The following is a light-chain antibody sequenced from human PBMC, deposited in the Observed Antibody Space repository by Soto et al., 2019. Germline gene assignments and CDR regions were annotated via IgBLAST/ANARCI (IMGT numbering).Light chain of an antibody. CDR2: DVT. CDR1: SSDVGSNNR. V-gene: IGLV2-18*02. J-gene: IGLJ1*01. Sequence: QSALTQPPSVSGSPGQSVAISCSGSSSDVGSNNRVSWYQQSPGTAPKLLFYDVTNRPSGVPDRFSGSKSGNTASLTISGLQAEDEADYYCSSFTTSNTYVFGTGTKVTVL. CDR3: SSFTTSNTYV.